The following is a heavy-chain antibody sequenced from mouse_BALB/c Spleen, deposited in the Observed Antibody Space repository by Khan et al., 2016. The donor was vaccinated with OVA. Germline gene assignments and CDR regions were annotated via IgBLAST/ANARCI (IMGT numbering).Heavy chain of an antibody. CDR2: INPSNSYT. D-gene: IGHD2-14*01. V-gene: IGHV1-4*01. J-gene: IGHJ3*01. CDR1: GYTFTSYT. CDR3: VRDGAYHRNDGWFAY. Sequence: QVQLQQSGAELARPGASVKMSCKASGYTFTSYTIHWIKLRPGQGLEWIGYINPSNSYTNYNQKFRDKAPLTADKSSTTASMQLSSLTSDDSAVXNCVRDGAYHRNDGWFAYWGQGTLVTVSA.